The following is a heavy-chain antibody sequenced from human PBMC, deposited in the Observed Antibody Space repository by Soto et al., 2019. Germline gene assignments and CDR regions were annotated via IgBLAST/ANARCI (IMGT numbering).Heavy chain of an antibody. Sequence: ASVKVSCKASGYTFTSYGISWVRQAPGQGLEWMGWISAYNGNTNYAQKLQGRVTMTTDTSTSTAYMELRSLRSDDTAVYYCARVRYSSGWYAGDFDYWGQGTLVTVSS. D-gene: IGHD6-19*01. V-gene: IGHV1-18*01. J-gene: IGHJ4*02. CDR2: ISAYNGNT. CDR3: ARVRYSSGWYAGDFDY. CDR1: GYTFTSYG.